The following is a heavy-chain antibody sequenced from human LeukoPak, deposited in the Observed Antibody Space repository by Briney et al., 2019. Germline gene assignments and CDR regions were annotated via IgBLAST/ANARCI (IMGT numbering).Heavy chain of an antibody. CDR1: GGSISSYY. CDR2: IYTSGTT. CDR3: ARDQTYYDSSGYSLYAFDI. J-gene: IGHJ3*02. Sequence: SETLSLTCTVSGGSISSYYWSWIRQPAGKGLEWIGRIYTSGTTNYNPSLKSRVTMSVDTSKNQFSLKLSSVTAANTAVYYCARDQTYYDSSGYSLYAFDIWGQGTMVTVSS. V-gene: IGHV4-4*07. D-gene: IGHD3-22*01.